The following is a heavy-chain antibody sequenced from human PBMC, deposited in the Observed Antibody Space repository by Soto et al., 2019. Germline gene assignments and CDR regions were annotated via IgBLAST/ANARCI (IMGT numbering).Heavy chain of an antibody. D-gene: IGHD3-22*01. Sequence: SGTISCKTSGGTLSSYAIGCGPHGTGQVLELMGGIIPIFGTANYAQKFQGRVTITADESTSTAYMELSSLRSEDTAVYYCASWHYYDSSGYSPPRYGMAVWGQGTTVTVSS. CDR2: IIPIFGTA. CDR3: ASWHYYDSSGYSPPRYGMAV. CDR1: GGTLSSYA. J-gene: IGHJ6*02. V-gene: IGHV1-69*13.